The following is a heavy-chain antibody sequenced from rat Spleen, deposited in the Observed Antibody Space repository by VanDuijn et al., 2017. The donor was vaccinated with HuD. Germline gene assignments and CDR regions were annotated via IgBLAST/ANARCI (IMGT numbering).Heavy chain of an antibody. D-gene: IGHD4-6*01. CDR2: IDYSGST. J-gene: IGHJ2*01. Sequence: EVRLQESGPGLVKPSQSLSLTCSVTDYSITSSYRWNWIRKFPGNKMEWMGYIDYSGSTSYNPSLKSRVSITRDTSKNQFFLQLNSVTTEDTATYYCATLGLGYFFDYWGQGVMVTVSS. V-gene: IGHV3-1*01. CDR3: ATLGLGYFFDY. CDR1: DYSITSSY.